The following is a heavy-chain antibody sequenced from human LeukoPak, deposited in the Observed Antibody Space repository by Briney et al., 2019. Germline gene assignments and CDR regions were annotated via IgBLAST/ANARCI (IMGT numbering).Heavy chain of an antibody. CDR1: GFSFRTHW. D-gene: IGHD6-19*01. Sequence: PGGPLRLSCAASGFSFRTHWMSWVRQAPGKGLEWVANINQDGRKKFYVDSVEGRFTISRDDAKTSLFLQMNSLRVEDTAVYYCAKWMGRDSWGQGTLVTVSS. CDR3: AKWMGRDS. V-gene: IGHV3-7*02. J-gene: IGHJ4*02. CDR2: INQDGRKK.